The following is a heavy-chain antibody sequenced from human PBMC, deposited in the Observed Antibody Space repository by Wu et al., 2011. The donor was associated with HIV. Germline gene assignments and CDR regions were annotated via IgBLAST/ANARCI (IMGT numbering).Heavy chain of an antibody. CDR1: GGNFRNYV. D-gene: IGHD6-19*01. CDR3: ARDPTIAVAGTKSF. V-gene: IGHV1-69*05. Sequence: QVQLVQSGAEVKKPGSSVKVSCKASGGNFRNYVISWVRQAPGQGLEWMGGIITMFGTANYAQNFQGRVTITTDVSTSTAYMELSRLTSEDTAVYYCARDPTIAVAGTKSFWGQGTLVSVSS. J-gene: IGHJ4*02. CDR2: IITMFGTA.